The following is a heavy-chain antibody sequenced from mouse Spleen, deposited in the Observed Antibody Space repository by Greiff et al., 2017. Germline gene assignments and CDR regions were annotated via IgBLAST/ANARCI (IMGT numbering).Heavy chain of an antibody. CDR3: ARHVYDGYYAWLAY. V-gene: IGHV5-15*01. J-gene: IGHJ3*01. Sequence: EVMLVESGGGLVKPGGSLKLSCAASGFTFSDYGMEWVRQAPGKGPEWVAFISNLAYSIYSADTVTGRFTIYCEHAQNTLYLEMSSLRSEDTAMYYCARHVYDGYYAWLAYWGRGTLVTVSA. D-gene: IGHD2-3*01. CDR1: GFTFSDYG. CDR2: ISNLAYSI.